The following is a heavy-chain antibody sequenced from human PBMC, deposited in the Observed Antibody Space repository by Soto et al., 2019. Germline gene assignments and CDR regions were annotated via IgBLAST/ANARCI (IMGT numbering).Heavy chain of an antibody. Sequence: SQTLSLTCAISGDSVSSNSAAWNWIRQSPSRGLEWLGRTYYRSKWYNDYAVSVKSRITINPDTSKNQFSLQLNSATPEDTAVYYCALGVGATPYYYYGMDVWGQGTTVTVSS. CDR2: TYYRSKWYN. CDR1: GDSVSSNSAA. D-gene: IGHD1-26*01. V-gene: IGHV6-1*01. CDR3: ALGVGATPYYYYGMDV. J-gene: IGHJ6*02.